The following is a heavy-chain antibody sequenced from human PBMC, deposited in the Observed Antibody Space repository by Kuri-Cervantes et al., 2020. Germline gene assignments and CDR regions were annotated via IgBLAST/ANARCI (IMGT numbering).Heavy chain of an antibody. J-gene: IGHJ6*03. CDR3: ARESRGIVVTRGREDYYYYMDV. V-gene: IGHV1-69*13. Sequence: SVKVSCKASGGTFSSYAISWVRQAPGQGLEWMGGIIPIFGTANYAQKFQGRVTITADESTSTAYMELSSLRSEDTAVYYCARESRGIVVTRGREDYYYYMDVWGKGTTVTVSS. CDR2: IIPIFGTA. CDR1: GGTFSSYA. D-gene: IGHD2-15*01.